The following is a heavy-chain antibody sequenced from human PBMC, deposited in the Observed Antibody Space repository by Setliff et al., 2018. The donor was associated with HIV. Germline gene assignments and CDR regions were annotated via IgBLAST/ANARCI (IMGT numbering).Heavy chain of an antibody. J-gene: IGHJ4*02. CDR3: ARGIRSSGVDY. CDR2: INAGNGNT. V-gene: IGHV1-3*01. Sequence: ASVKVSCKASGYTFTSYAMHWGRQAPGQRLEWMGWINAGNGNTKYSQKFQGRVTITRDTSASTAYMELSSLRSEDTAVYYCARGIRSSGVDYWGQGTLVTVSS. CDR1: GYTFTSYA. D-gene: IGHD2-15*01.